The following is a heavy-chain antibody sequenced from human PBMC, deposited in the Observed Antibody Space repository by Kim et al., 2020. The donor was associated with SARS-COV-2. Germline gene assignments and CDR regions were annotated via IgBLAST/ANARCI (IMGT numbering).Heavy chain of an antibody. J-gene: IGHJ4*02. Sequence: ASVKVSCKASGGTFSSYAISWVRQAPGQGLEWMGGIIPIFGTANYAQKFQGRVTITADESTSTAYMELSSLRSEDTAVYYCARMGYDSSGPFDYWGQGTLVTVSS. CDR1: GGTFSSYA. CDR2: IIPIFGTA. CDR3: ARMGYDSSGPFDY. D-gene: IGHD3-22*01. V-gene: IGHV1-69*13.